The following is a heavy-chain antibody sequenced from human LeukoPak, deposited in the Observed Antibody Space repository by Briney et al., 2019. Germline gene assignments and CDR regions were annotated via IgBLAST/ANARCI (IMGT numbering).Heavy chain of an antibody. CDR1: GGSFSGYY. V-gene: IGHV4-34*01. Sequence: SETLSLTCAVYGGSFSGYYWSWIRQPPGKGLEWIGEINHSGSTNYNPSLKSRVTISVDTSKNQFSLKLSSVTAADTAVYYCARVAYCGGDCYWFDYWGQGTLVTVSS. CDR2: INHSGST. J-gene: IGHJ4*02. CDR3: ARVAYCGGDCYWFDY. D-gene: IGHD2-21*02.